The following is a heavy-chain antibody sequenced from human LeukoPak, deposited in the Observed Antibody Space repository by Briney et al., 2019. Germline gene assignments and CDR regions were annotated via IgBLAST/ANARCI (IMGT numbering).Heavy chain of an antibody. CDR3: ARGVRDRVGYSYGYASYYYMDV. D-gene: IGHD5-18*01. V-gene: IGHV6-1*01. Sequence: SQTLSLTCVISGDSVSSNNAAWNWLRQSPSRGLEWLGRTYYRSKWYNDYAVSVKSRITINPDTSKNQFSLQLNSVTPEDTAVYYCARGVRDRVGYSYGYASYYYMDVWGKGTTVTVSS. J-gene: IGHJ6*03. CDR1: GDSVSSNNAA. CDR2: TYYRSKWYN.